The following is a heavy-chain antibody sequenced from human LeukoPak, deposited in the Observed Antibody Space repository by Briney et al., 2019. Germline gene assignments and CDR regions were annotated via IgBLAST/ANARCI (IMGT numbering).Heavy chain of an antibody. D-gene: IGHD5-24*01. Sequence: GRSLRLSCAASGFTFSSYAMHWVRQAPGKGLEWVAVISYDGSNKYYADSVKGRFTISRDNAKNTLYLQMNSLRAEDTAVYYCARVLIATNWFDPWGQGTLVTVSS. CDR3: ARVLIATNWFDP. J-gene: IGHJ5*02. CDR1: GFTFSSYA. V-gene: IGHV3-30-3*01. CDR2: ISYDGSNK.